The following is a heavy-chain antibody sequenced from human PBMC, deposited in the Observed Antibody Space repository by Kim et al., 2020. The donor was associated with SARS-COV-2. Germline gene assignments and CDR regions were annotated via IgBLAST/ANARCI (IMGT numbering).Heavy chain of an antibody. CDR1: GFTFSSYA. J-gene: IGHJ4*02. Sequence: GGSLRLSCAASGFTFSSYAMHWVRQAPGKGLEWEAVISYDGSNKYYADSVKGRFTSSRDNSKNTLYLQMNSLRAEDTAVDYCARVIAASFDYWGQGTLVTVSS. D-gene: IGHD6-6*01. V-gene: IGHV3-30*04. CDR3: ARVIAASFDY. CDR2: ISYDGSNK.